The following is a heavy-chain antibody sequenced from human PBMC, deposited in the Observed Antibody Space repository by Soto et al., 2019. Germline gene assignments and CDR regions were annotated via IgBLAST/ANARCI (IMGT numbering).Heavy chain of an antibody. J-gene: IGHJ5*02. Sequence: ASVNVPCKTSGYTFTSYYINWVRQATGQWLELMGWMNPNSGNTGYAHKFQGRVTMTRNTCISTAYMELSSLRAEDTAVDYCERRSMAAGRYMGFDPWAYGILETVSS. CDR1: GYTFTSYY. V-gene: IGHV1-8*01. D-gene: IGHD6-6*01. CDR3: ERRSMAAGRYMGFDP. CDR2: MNPNSGNT.